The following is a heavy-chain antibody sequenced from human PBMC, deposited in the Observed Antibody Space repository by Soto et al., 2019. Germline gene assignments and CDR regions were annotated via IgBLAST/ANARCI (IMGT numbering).Heavy chain of an antibody. CDR3: ARGGSTPMIVAY. Sequence: QVQLQQWGAGLLKPSETLSLTCAVYGGSFSDYYWSWIRQAPGKGLEWIGEINHSGRTNYNPSLKRRVTISVDTPKNQFYLNLRSVTAADTAVYFCARGGSTPMIVAYWGQGTLVTVSS. J-gene: IGHJ4*02. V-gene: IGHV4-34*01. CDR2: INHSGRT. CDR1: GGSFSDYY. D-gene: IGHD5-18*01.